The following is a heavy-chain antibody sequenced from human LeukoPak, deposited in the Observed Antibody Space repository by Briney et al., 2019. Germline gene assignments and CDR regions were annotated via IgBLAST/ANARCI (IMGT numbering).Heavy chain of an antibody. V-gene: IGHV5-51*01. CDR3: ARATYYYDSSGYYLDY. CDR2: IYPGDSDT. J-gene: IGHJ4*02. CDR1: GYSFTSYW. D-gene: IGHD3-22*01. Sequence: GASLQISCKGSGYSFTSYWIGWVRPMPGKGLEWMGIIYPGDSDTRYSPSFQGQVTISADKSISTAYLQWSSLKASDTAMYYCARATYYYDSSGYYLDYWGQGTLVTVSS.